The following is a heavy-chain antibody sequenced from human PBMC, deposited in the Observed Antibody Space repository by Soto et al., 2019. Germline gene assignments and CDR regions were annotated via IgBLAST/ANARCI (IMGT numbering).Heavy chain of an antibody. CDR1: GYTFTGYY. CDR3: ARERRYYYGSGSYPHNWFDP. V-gene: IGHV1-2*04. CDR2: INPNSGGT. J-gene: IGHJ5*02. D-gene: IGHD3-10*01. Sequence: ASVKVSCKASGYTFTGYYMHWVRQAPGQGLEWMGWINPNSGGTNYAQKFQGWVTMTRDTSISTAYMELSRLRSDDTAVYYCARERRYYYGSGSYPHNWFDPWGQGTLVTVSS.